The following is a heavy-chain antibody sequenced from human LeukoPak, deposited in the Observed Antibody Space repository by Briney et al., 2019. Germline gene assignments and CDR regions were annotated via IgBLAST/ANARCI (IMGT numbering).Heavy chain of an antibody. V-gene: IGHV1-46*01. CDR1: GGTFSSYA. J-gene: IGHJ4*02. CDR2: INPTGGAT. CDR3: ARGATNDF. Sequence: ASVKVSCKASGGTFSSYAISWVRQAPGQGLEWMGTINPTGGATSYAQKFQGRVTMTRDTSTSTVYMEVSSLRSEDTAVYYCARGATNDFWGQGTLVTVSS. D-gene: IGHD4/OR15-4a*01.